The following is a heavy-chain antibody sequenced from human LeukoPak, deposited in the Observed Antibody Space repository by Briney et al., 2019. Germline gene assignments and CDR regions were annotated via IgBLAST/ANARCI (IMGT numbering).Heavy chain of an antibody. CDR3: ARVGAVAGTEDY. V-gene: IGHV3-9*01. CDR1: GFTFDHYA. J-gene: IGHJ4*01. Sequence: GGSLRLSCAASGFTFDHYAMHWVRQGPEKGLEWVSSINSNSDTIDYADSVKGRFSISRDNAKNSLYLQMNSLRAEDTALYYCARVGAVAGTEDYWGQGTLVTVSS. D-gene: IGHD6-19*01. CDR2: INSNSDTI.